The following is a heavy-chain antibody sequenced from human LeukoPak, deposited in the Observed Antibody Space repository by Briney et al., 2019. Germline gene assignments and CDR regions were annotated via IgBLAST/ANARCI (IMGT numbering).Heavy chain of an antibody. Sequence: GGSLRLSCAASGFTFSSYAMNWVRQAPGKGLEWVSIISGNGGNTNYADSVKGRFTISRDNSKNTLSLQMNSLSAEDTAVYYCARGRYGGCSSGSPTLDYWGQGTLVTVSS. D-gene: IGHD5-18*01. J-gene: IGHJ4*02. V-gene: IGHV3-23*01. CDR1: GFTFSSYA. CDR3: ARGRYGGCSSGSPTLDY. CDR2: ISGNGGNT.